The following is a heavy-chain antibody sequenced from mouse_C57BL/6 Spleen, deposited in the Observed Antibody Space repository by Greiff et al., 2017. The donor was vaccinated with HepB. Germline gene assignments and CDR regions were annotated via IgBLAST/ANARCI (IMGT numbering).Heavy chain of an antibody. V-gene: IGHV5-6*01. D-gene: IGHD1-1*01. CDR1: GFTFSSYG. J-gene: IGHJ2*01. CDR2: ISSGGSYT. Sequence: EVQLVESGGDLVKPGGSLKLSCAASGFTFSSYGMSWVRQTPDKRLEWVATISSGGSYTYYPDSVKGRFTISRDNAKNTLYLQMSSLKSEDTAMYYCARQILRYLDYWGQGTTLTVSS. CDR3: ARQILRYLDY.